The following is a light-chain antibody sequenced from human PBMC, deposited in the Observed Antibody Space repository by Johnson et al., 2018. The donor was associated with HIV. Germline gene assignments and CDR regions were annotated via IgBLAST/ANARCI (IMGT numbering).Light chain of an antibody. V-gene: IGLV1-51*01. CDR2: DTI. CDR3: GTWDSSLNAYV. Sequence: QSMLTQSPSVSAAPGQKVTISCSGSSSTIGNNYVSWYQQVPGTAPRLVIYDTIKRHSGIPDRFSGSKSGTSATLGITGLQTGDEADYYCGTWDSSLNAYVFGAATKVAVL. CDR1: SSTIGNNY. J-gene: IGLJ1*01.